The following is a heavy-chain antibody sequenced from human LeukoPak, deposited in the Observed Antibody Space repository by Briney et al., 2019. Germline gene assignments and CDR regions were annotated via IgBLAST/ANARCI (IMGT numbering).Heavy chain of an antibody. J-gene: IGHJ4*02. Sequence: GGSLRLSCAASGFTFSSYWMTWVRQAPGKGLEWVATIKHDGSEDYYLDSVKGRFTISRDNAKSSMWLQMSSLRAEDTAVYYCAKVPYDSSGYYYVDYWGQGTLVTVSS. V-gene: IGHV3-7*01. D-gene: IGHD3-22*01. CDR2: IKHDGSED. CDR3: AKVPYDSSGYYYVDY. CDR1: GFTFSSYW.